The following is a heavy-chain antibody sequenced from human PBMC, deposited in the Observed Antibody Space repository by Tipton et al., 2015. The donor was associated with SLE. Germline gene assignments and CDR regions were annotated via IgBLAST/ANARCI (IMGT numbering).Heavy chain of an antibody. J-gene: IGHJ4*02. Sequence: SLRLSCAASGFTVSNSCMTWVRQAPGKGLEWVSLICNGGGPDYTDSVGGRFTISRDNSKNTLYLQMTNLRDEDTAVYYCARDSTGDLNFDCWGQGTLVTVSS. V-gene: IGHV3-66*01. CDR3: ARDSTGDLNFDC. CDR1: GFTVSNSC. D-gene: IGHD2-21*02. CDR2: ICNGGGP.